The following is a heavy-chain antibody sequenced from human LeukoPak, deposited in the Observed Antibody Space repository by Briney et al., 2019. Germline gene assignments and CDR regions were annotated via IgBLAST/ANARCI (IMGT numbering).Heavy chain of an antibody. V-gene: IGHV4-34*01. J-gene: IGHJ4*02. CDR3: ARDPPGTGG. D-gene: IGHD3-10*01. CDR1: GGSFSGYY. CDR2: INHSGST. Sequence: SETLSLTCAVYGGSFSGYYWSWIRQPPGKGLEWIGEINHSGSTNYNPSLKIRVTISVDTSKNQFSLKLSSVTAADTAVYCCARDPPGTGGWGQGTLVTVSS.